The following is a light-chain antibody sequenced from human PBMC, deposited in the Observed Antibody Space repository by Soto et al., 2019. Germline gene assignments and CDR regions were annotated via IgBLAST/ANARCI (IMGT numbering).Light chain of an antibody. CDR1: SSDVGSYNP. Sequence: QSALTQPASVSGSPGQSITISCTGTSSDVGSYNPVSWYQQHPGKAPKLMIYEGSKRPSGVSNRFSGSKSGNTASLTISGLQAEDESDYFCCSYAGSNNWVFGVGTKVTVL. V-gene: IGLV2-23*01. CDR3: CSYAGSNNWV. CDR2: EGS. J-gene: IGLJ3*02.